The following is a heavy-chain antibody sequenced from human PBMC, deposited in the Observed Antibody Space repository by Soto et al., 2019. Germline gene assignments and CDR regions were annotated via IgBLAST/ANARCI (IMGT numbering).Heavy chain of an antibody. J-gene: IGHJ4*02. CDR1: GFTFSSYA. V-gene: IGHV3-23*01. Sequence: GGSLRLSCAASGFTFSSYAMSWVRQAPGKGLEWVSAISGSGGSTYYADSVKGRFTISRDNSKNTLYLQMNSLRAEDTAVYYCAKAYYYDSSGYYSDIDYWGQGTLVTVSS. D-gene: IGHD3-22*01. CDR3: AKAYYYDSSGYYSDIDY. CDR2: ISGSGGST.